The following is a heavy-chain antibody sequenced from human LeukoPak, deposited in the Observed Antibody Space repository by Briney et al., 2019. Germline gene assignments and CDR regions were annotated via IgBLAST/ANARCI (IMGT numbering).Heavy chain of an antibody. CDR3: ARHSPNQYSSSWYAFGDFDY. V-gene: IGHV3-30*04. Sequence: PGRSLRLSCAASGFTFSSYAMHWVRQAPGKGLEWVAVISYDGSNKYYADSVKGRFTISRDNSKNTLYLQMNSLRAEDTAVYYCARHSPNQYSSSWYAFGDFDYWGQGTLVTVSS. J-gene: IGHJ4*02. CDR2: ISYDGSNK. CDR1: GFTFSSYA. D-gene: IGHD6-13*01.